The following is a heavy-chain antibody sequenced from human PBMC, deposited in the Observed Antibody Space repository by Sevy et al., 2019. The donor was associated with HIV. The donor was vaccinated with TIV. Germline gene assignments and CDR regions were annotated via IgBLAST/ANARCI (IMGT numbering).Heavy chain of an antibody. V-gene: IGHV3-7*03. D-gene: IGHD6-13*01. J-gene: IGHJ6*03. Sequence: GGSLRLSCAASGFTFSSYWMSWVRQAPGKGLEWVANIKQDGSEKYYVDSVKGRFTISRDNAMNSLYLQMNSLRAEDTAVYFCARGFGGFTVAAGGRRYYYYMDVWGKGTTVTVSS. CDR3: ARGFGGFTVAAGGRRYYYYMDV. CDR2: IKQDGSEK. CDR1: GFTFSSYW.